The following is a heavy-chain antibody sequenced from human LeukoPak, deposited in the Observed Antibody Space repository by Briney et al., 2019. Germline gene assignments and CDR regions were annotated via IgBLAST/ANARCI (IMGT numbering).Heavy chain of an antibody. CDR2: ITGDSAYI. D-gene: IGHD2-2*01. J-gene: IGHJ4*02. V-gene: IGHV3-21*01. Sequence: PGGSLRLSCAASGFTVSSNYMSWVRQAPGEGLKWVSCITGDSAYIYYADSVKGRFTISRDNAKNSLYLQMNSLRAEDTAVYYCARYGVSSSTSYIDFWGQGTLVTVSS. CDR3: ARYGVSSSTSYIDF. CDR1: GFTVSSNY.